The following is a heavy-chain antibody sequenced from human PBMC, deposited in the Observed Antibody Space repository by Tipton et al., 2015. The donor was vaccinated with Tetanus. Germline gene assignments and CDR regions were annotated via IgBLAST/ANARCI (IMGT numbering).Heavy chain of an antibody. Sequence: VQLVQSGGGLIQPGGSLRLSCAASGFTVSSNYMSWVRQAPGKGLDWASVIYSGGSTYYADSVRGRFTISRDNSKNTLYLQMISLRAEDTAVYCCAGVAQDTGKYFDYWGQGTLVTVSS. CDR1: GFTVSSNY. V-gene: IGHV3-53*01. D-gene: IGHD4-17*01. CDR2: IYSGGST. CDR3: AGVAQDTGKYFDY. J-gene: IGHJ4*02.